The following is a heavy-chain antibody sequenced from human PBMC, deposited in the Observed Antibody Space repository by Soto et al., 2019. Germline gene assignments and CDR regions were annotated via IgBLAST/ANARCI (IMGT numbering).Heavy chain of an antibody. J-gene: IGHJ5*02. V-gene: IGHV3-73*01. D-gene: IGHD6-6*01. Sequence: PGGSLRLSCAASGFTFSDSVIHWVRQASGKGLEWVGRIKSKANNYATAYVGSVKGRFTISRDDSKSTAFLQMDSLKTEDTAVYYCSGPISMAGTGINWFDPWGQGTQVTVSS. CDR1: GFTFSDSV. CDR3: SGPISMAGTGINWFDP. CDR2: IKSKANNYAT.